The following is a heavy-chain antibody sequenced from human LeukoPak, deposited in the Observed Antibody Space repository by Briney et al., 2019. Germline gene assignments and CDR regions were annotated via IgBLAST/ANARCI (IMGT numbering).Heavy chain of an antibody. CDR1: GFTFSNAW. D-gene: IGHD3-3*01. V-gene: IGHV3-15*07. Sequence: GGSLRLSCAASGFTFSNAWMNWVRQAPGKGLEWVGRIKSKTDGGTTDYAAPVKGRFTISRDDSKNTLYLQMNSLKTEDTAVYYCTTEAYYDFLSGYFFQGYINTNFDYWGQGTLVTVSS. CDR2: IKSKTDGGTT. CDR3: TTEAYYDFLSGYFFQGYINTNFDY. J-gene: IGHJ4*02.